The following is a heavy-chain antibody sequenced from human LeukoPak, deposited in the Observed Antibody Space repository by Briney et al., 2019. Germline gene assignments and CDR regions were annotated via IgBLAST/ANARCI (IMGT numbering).Heavy chain of an antibody. D-gene: IGHD3-16*02. CDR3: ARGTAGYHSSYFDY. J-gene: IGHJ4*02. CDR2: INSDGSAT. CDR1: GFTFGSPW. V-gene: IGHV3-74*01. Sequence: GGSLRLSCAASGFTFGSPWMHWVRQAPGKGLVWVSRINSDGSATAYADSVKGRFIISRDNAENTLYLQMNSLRAEDTAVYCCARGTAGYHSSYFDYWGQGTLVTVSS.